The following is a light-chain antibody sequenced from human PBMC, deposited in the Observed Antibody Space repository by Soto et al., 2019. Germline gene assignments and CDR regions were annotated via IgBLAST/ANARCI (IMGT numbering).Light chain of an antibody. CDR2: AAS. CDR1: HSISSN. J-gene: IGKJ1*01. V-gene: IGKV1-39*01. CDR3: QQSYSTPWT. Sequence: DIQLNQSPSSLSASVGDRVTITCRASHSISSNLNWYQQKPGKAPKLLIYAASSLQSGVPARFSSSGSGTDFTLTISSLQPEDFATYSCQQSYSTPWTFGQGTKVEIK.